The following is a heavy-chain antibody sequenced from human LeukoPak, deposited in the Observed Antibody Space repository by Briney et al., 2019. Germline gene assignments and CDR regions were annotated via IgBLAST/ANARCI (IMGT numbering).Heavy chain of an antibody. V-gene: IGHV4-34*01. Sequence: SETLSLTCAVYGGSFSGYYWSWIRQPPGKGLEWIGEINHSGSTNYNPSLKSRVTISVDTSKNQFSLKLSSVTAADTAVYYCARFLSDVVVVAAAPVDAFVIWGQGTMVTVSS. CDR1: GGSFSGYY. CDR2: INHSGST. D-gene: IGHD2-15*01. CDR3: ARFLSDVVVVAAAPVDAFVI. J-gene: IGHJ3*02.